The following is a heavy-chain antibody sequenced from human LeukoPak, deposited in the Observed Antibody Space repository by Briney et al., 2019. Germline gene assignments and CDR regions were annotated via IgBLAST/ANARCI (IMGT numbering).Heavy chain of an antibody. J-gene: IGHJ4*02. V-gene: IGHV1-8*03. CDR3: ARVDGSPDS. CDR1: GYTFTRYD. D-gene: IGHD2-15*01. Sequence: ASAKVSCKASGYTFTRYDINWVRQATGQGLEWMGWVNLKSGNTGSAQKFQGRVTITRDTSINTAYMELSSLRPEDTGVYYCARVDGSPDSWGQGTLVTVSS. CDR2: VNLKSGNT.